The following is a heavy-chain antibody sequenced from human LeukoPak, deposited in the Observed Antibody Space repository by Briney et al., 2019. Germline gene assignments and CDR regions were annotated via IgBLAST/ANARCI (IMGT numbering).Heavy chain of an antibody. Sequence: SETLSLTCTVSGGSISSYYWSWIRQPAGKGLEWIGRIYTSGSTNYNPSLKSRVTMSVDTSKNQFSLKLSSVAAADTAVYYCARAAVTTPRKSPYYYYMDVWGKGTTVTVSS. D-gene: IGHD4-17*01. V-gene: IGHV4-4*07. CDR1: GGSISSYY. CDR2: IYTSGST. J-gene: IGHJ6*03. CDR3: ARAAVTTPRKSPYYYYMDV.